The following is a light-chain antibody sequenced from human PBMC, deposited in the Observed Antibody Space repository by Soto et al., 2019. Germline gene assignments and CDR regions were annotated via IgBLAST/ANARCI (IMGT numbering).Light chain of an antibody. CDR2: IAS. V-gene: IGKV1-13*02. Sequence: AIQLTQSPSSLSASVGDTVTITCRASQGITAALAWYQQKPGKAPKLLISIASSLETGVPSRFSGSGSGTDFTLTITNLQPEDFATYYCQQFNSYPITFGQGTRLEIQ. J-gene: IGKJ5*01. CDR1: QGITAA. CDR3: QQFNSYPIT.